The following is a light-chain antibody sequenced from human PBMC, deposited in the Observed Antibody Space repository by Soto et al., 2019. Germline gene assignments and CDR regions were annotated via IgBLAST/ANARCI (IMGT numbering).Light chain of an antibody. J-gene: IGLJ2*01. V-gene: IGLV2-14*01. CDR1: SSDVGGSNY. Sequence: QSALTQPASVSGSPGQSITISCTGTSSDVGGSNYVSWYQQHPGKAPKLMIYDVHNRPSGISNRFSGSKSGNTASLTISGLQAEDEVDYYCSSYRSGSTLVFGGGTQLTVL. CDR3: SSYRSGSTLV. CDR2: DVH.